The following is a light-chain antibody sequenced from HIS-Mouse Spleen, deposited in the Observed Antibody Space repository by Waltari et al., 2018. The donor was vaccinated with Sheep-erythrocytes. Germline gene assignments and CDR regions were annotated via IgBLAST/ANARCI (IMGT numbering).Light chain of an antibody. Sequence: EIVLTQSPATRSLPPGERATLSCRASQRVSSSYLAWYQQKPGQAPRLLIYGASSRATGIPDRFSGSGSGTDFTLTISRLEPEDFAVYYCQQYGSSPWTFGQGTKVEIK. V-gene: IGKV3-20*01. CDR1: QRVSSSY. CDR2: GAS. CDR3: QQYGSSPWT. J-gene: IGKJ1*01.